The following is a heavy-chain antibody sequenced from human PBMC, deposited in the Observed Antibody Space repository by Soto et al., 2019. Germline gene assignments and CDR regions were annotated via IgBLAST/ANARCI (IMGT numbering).Heavy chain of an antibody. Sequence: QVKRVQSGAEVKKPGPSVKVSCKAPGGTFSNYVVNWVRQAPDQGLEWMGRISPISGAANYAHKFQGRVTITADKSTSTSYMELSSLRSEDTAVYYCARDMTRTVVPYFDFWGQGTLVTVSS. CDR3: ARDMTRTVVPYFDF. CDR1: GGTFSNYV. V-gene: IGHV1-69*06. D-gene: IGHD1-7*01. J-gene: IGHJ4*02. CDR2: ISPISGAA.